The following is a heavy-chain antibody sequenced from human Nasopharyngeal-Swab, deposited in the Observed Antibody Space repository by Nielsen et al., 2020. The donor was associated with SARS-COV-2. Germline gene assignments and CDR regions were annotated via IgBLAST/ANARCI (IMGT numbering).Heavy chain of an antibody. CDR3: ARTEYGSGTNFDY. J-gene: IGHJ4*02. CDR2: IFPDDSDT. D-gene: IGHD3-10*01. V-gene: IGHV5-51*01. CDR1: GYSFTSYW. Sequence: KVSCKGSGYSFTSYWIAWVRQMPGKGLEWMGIIFPDDSDTRYSPSFQGQVTISVDASTTTAYLQWSSLKASDTAMYYCARTEYGSGTNFDYWGQGTLVTVSS.